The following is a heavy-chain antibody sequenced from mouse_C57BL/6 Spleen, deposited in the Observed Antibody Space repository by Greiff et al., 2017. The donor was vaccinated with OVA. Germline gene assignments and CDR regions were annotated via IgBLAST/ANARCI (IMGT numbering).Heavy chain of an antibody. J-gene: IGHJ2*01. Sequence: QVQLQQSGPELVKPGASVKLSCKASGYTFTSYDINWVQQRPGQGLAWIGWIYPSDGSTKYNAKFKGKASLTVYTSSSTAYMELRSLTSEDSAVYFCARGIYCSRRYDYFDYWGQGTTLTVSS. CDR3: ARGIYCSRRYDYFDY. D-gene: IGHD1-1*01. CDR1: GYTFTSYD. V-gene: IGHV1-85*01. CDR2: IYPSDGST.